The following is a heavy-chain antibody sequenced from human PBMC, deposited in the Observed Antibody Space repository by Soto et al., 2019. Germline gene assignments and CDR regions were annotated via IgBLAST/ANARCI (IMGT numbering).Heavy chain of an antibody. CDR3: ARQRVTSSWHFDY. CDR2: INPGDSDT. Sequence: GESLKISCKASGYSFTRYWIGWVRQMPGKGLEWMGIINPGDSDTRYRSSFQGQVTISADKSINTAYLQWSSLKASDSAMYYCARQRVTSSWHFDYWGQGTPVTVSS. J-gene: IGHJ4*02. D-gene: IGHD6-13*01. CDR1: GYSFTRYW. V-gene: IGHV5-51*01.